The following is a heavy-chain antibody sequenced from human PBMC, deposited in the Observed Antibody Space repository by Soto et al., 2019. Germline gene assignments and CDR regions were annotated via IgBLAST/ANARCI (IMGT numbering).Heavy chain of an antibody. CDR3: AKQLPDRLHSSSWYGFNYYYYGMDV. CDR2: ISGSGGST. D-gene: IGHD6-13*01. CDR1: GFTFSSYA. V-gene: IGHV3-23*01. Sequence: EVQLLESGGGLVQPGGSLRLSCAASGFTFSSYAMSWVRQAPGKGLEWVSAISGSGGSTYYADSVKGRFTISRDNSKNTLYLQMNSLRAEDTAVYYCAKQLPDRLHSSSWYGFNYYYYGMDVWGQGTTVTVSS. J-gene: IGHJ6*02.